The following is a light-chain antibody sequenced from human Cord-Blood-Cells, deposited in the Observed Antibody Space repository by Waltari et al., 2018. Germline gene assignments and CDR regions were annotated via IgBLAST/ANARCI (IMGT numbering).Light chain of an antibody. CDR1: SSAVGGYHS. Sequence: QSALTQPASVSGSPGQSITISCTGTSSAVGGYHSVSWYQQHPGKAPTLMIYDASNRPSCVSSHLFGGNDCNTAALTIFGLPAADEADYYCSSYNTSSTPWVFGGGTKLTVL. J-gene: IGLJ3*02. CDR3: SSYNTSSTPWV. CDR2: DAS. V-gene: IGLV2-14*01.